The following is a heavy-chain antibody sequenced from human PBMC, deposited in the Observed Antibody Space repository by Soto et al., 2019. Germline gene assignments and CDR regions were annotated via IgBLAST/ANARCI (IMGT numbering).Heavy chain of an antibody. J-gene: IGHJ3*01. D-gene: IGHD3-9*01. CDR1: VCTFKDHF. Sequence: WESXRLSCSASVCTFKDHFIRLFRQAPGKGLECISNMTPNGSTSSYADSVKGRFTISRDNAKNSLYLQMNSLRGDDTAVYYCATEVGTNYFEFDYWGQGTMVTV. V-gene: IGHV3-11*01. CDR3: ATEVGTNYFEFDY. CDR2: MTPNGSTS.